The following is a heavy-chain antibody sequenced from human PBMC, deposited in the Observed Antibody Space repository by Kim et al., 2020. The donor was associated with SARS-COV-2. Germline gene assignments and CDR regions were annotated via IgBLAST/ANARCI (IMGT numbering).Heavy chain of an antibody. CDR3: ARKVPENSGSYYNRGRWFDP. CDR1: GGSFSGYY. V-gene: IGHV4-34*01. Sequence: SETLSLTCAVYGGSFSGYYWSWIRQPPGKGLEWIGEINHSGSTNYNPSLKSRVTISVDTSKNQFSLKLSSVTAADTAVYYCARKVPENSGSYYNRGRWFDPWGQGTLVTVSS. J-gene: IGHJ5*02. CDR2: INHSGST. D-gene: IGHD3-10*01.